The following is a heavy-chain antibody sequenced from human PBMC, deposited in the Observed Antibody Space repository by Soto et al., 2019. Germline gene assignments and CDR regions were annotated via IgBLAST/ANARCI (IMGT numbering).Heavy chain of an antibody. CDR3: TRHVSPFDY. CDR1: GYTFTTYA. J-gene: IGHJ4*02. V-gene: IGHV1-18*01. CDR2: ISAYNGNT. Sequence: QVQLVQSGAELKKPGASVKVSCKASGYTFTTYAISWVRQAPGQGLEWMGWISAYNGNTKYAQNLQGRVTMTTDTSTPTADLELRSLRSNDTAVYYCTRHVSPFDYWGQGTLVTVPS.